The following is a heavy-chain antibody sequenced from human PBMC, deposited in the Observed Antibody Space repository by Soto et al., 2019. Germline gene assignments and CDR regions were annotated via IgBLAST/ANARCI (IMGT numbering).Heavy chain of an antibody. V-gene: IGHV1-46*01. CDR2: INPSGGST. Sequence: ASVKVSCKASGYTFTSYYMHWVRQAPGQGLEWMGIINPSGGSTSYAQKFQGRVTMTRDTSTSTVYMELSGLRSEDTAVYYCATVAGPSRLGYFEYWFDPWGQGPLVTVSS. CDR1: GYTFTSYY. CDR3: ATVAGPSRLGYFEYWFDP. J-gene: IGHJ5*02. D-gene: IGHD3-9*01.